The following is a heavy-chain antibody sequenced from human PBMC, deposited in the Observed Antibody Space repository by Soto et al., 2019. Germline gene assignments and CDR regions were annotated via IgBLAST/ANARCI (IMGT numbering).Heavy chain of an antibody. J-gene: IGHJ6*02. V-gene: IGHV1-3*01. CDR2: INAGNGNT. Sequence: GSVKVSCKASGYTFTSYAMHWVRHAPGQRLEWMGWINAGNGNTKYSHKFQGRVTITRDTSASAAYMELSSLRSEDTAVYYCARSVRFLEWLPYGMDVWGQGTTVTVSS. CDR3: ARSVRFLEWLPYGMDV. CDR1: GYTFTSYA. D-gene: IGHD3-3*01.